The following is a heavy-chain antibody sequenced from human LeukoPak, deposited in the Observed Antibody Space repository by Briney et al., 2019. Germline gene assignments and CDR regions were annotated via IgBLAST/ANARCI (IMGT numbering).Heavy chain of an antibody. CDR2: ISAYNGNT. V-gene: IGHV1-18*01. D-gene: IGHD1-26*01. CDR3: ARDRLGGWELLTRFDY. J-gene: IGHJ4*02. Sequence: ASVKVSCKASGYTFTSYGISWVRQAPGEGLEWMGWISAYNGNTNHAQKLQGRVTMTTDTSTSTAYMELRSLRSDDTAVYYCARDRLGGWELLTRFDYWGQGTLVTVSS. CDR1: GYTFTSYG.